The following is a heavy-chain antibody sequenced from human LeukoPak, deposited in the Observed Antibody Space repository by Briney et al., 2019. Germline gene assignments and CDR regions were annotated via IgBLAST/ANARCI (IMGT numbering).Heavy chain of an antibody. D-gene: IGHD5-18*01. CDR2: ISSSSSYI. CDR1: GFTFSSYS. V-gene: IGHV3-21*04. CDR3: ARWDTAMVGDY. Sequence: GGSRRLSCAASGFTFSSYSMNWVRQAPGKGLEWVSSISSSSSYIYYADSVKGRFTISRDNAKNSLYLQMNSLRAEDTAVYYCARWDTAMVGDYWGQGTLVTVSS. J-gene: IGHJ4*02.